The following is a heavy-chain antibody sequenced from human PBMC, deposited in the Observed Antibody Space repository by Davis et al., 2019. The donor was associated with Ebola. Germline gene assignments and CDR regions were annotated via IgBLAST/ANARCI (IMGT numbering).Heavy chain of an antibody. CDR1: GDSVSSAG. Sequence: HSQIPSLTRAISGDSVSSAGWNWISPSPSRGLEWLGRTYYKSKWYNDYAVSVKSRITINPDTSKNQFSLQLNSVTPEDTALYYCTRGWLRGGMDVWGEGTTVTV. V-gene: IGHV6-1*01. D-gene: IGHD5-18*01. CDR2: TYYKSKWYN. CDR3: TRGWLRGGMDV. J-gene: IGHJ6*02.